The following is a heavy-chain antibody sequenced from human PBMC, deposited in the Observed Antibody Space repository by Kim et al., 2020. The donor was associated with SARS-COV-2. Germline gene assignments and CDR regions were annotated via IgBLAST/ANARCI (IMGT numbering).Heavy chain of an antibody. CDR2: ILFDGSRQ. Sequence: GGSLRLSCAASGFTFSNYGIHWVRQAPGKGLEWVAVILFDGSRQYYADSVKGRFTISKDNLKNTVYLQMTSLRVEDTAMYFCAKDVRKNTVNAKAGDHWGQGTLVTVSS. CDR1: GFTFSNYG. CDR3: AKDVRKNTVNAKAGDH. J-gene: IGHJ4*02. D-gene: IGHD4-17*01. V-gene: IGHV3-30*18.